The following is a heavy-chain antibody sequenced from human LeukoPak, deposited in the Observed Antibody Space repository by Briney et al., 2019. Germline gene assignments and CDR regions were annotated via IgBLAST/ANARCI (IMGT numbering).Heavy chain of an antibody. Sequence: SETLSLTCTVSGGSISSYYWGWIRQPPGKGLEWIWSIYYSGSTYYNPSLKSRVTISVNTSKNQFSLKLSSVTAADTAVYYCATLGRIGTHAFGPWGQGTLVTVSS. CDR1: GGSISSYY. J-gene: IGHJ5*02. D-gene: IGHD3-10*01. CDR2: IYYSGST. V-gene: IGHV4-39*01. CDR3: ATLGRIGTHAFGP.